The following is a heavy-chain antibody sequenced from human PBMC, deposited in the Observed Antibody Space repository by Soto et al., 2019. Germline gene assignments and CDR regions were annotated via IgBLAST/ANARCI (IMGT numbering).Heavy chain of an antibody. CDR3: AREFSMAYCAFDI. J-gene: IGHJ3*02. CDR2: IYSGGSGGNT. V-gene: IGHV3-53*02. D-gene: IGHD2-8*01. Sequence: EVQLVETGGDLIQPGGSLRLSCAASGFTVSDNYMSWVRQAPGKGLEWVSVIYSGGSGGNTYYADSVKGRFTISRDNSKNTLYLQMNSLRDEDTAVYYCAREFSMAYCAFDIWGQGTMVTVSS. CDR1: GFTVSDNY.